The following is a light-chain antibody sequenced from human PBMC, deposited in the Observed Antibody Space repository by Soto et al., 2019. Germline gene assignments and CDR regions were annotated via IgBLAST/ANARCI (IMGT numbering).Light chain of an antibody. CDR3: QQRGNWPVT. V-gene: IGKV3-11*01. CDR2: DAS. Sequence: EIVLTQSPATLSLSPGERATLSCRASQSVSSYFAWYQQKPGQAPRLLIYDASNRATSIPARFSGSGSGSVFTLTISSLEPDDFAVYYCQQRGNWPVTFGQGTRVDIK. CDR1: QSVSSY. J-gene: IGKJ1*01.